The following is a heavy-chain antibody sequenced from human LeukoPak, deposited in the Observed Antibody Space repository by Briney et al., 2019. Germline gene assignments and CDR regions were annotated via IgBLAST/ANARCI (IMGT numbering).Heavy chain of an antibody. CDR2: ISGSGGST. J-gene: IGHJ4*02. Sequence: GGSLRLSCAASGFTFSSYGMSWVRQAPGKGLEWVSAISGSGGSTYYADSVKGRFTISRDNSKNTLYLQMNSLRAEDTAVYYCAKAHRKTVTPYYFDYWGQGTLVTVSS. CDR3: AKAHRKTVTPYYFDY. D-gene: IGHD4-17*01. CDR1: GFTFSSYG. V-gene: IGHV3-23*01.